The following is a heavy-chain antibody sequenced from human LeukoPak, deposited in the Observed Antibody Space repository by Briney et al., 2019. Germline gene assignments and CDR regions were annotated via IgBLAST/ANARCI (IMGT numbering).Heavy chain of an antibody. D-gene: IGHD3-10*01. CDR2: IYSGGNT. V-gene: IGHV3-66*01. CDR3: AREIYYYGSGSFDY. CDR1: GFTVISNY. Sequence: PGGSLRLSCAASGFTVISNYMSWVRQAPGKGLEWVSVIYSGGNTYYADSVKGRFTISRDNAKNSLYLQMSSLRAEDTAVYYCAREIYYYGSGSFDYWGQGTLVTVSS. J-gene: IGHJ4*02.